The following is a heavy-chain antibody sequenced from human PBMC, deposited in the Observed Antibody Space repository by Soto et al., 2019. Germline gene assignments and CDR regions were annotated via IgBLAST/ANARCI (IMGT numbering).Heavy chain of an antibody. CDR1: GFTVSSNY. D-gene: IGHD2-15*01. Sequence: PGGSLRLSCAASGFTVSSNYMSWVRQAPGKGLEWVSVIYSGGSTYYADSVKGRFTISRDNSKNTLYLQMNSLRAEDTAVYYFARVRESIVVVVAATANWFDPWGQGTLVTVSS. CDR3: ARVRESIVVVVAATANWFDP. V-gene: IGHV3-66*01. CDR2: IYSGGST. J-gene: IGHJ5*02.